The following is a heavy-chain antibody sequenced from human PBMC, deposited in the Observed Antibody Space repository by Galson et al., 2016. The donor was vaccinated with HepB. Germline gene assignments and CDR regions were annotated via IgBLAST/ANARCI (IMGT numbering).Heavy chain of an antibody. D-gene: IGHD1-26*01. CDR1: GGSIINNRW. CDR3: AKGERALGFDS. V-gene: IGHV4-4*02. Sequence: SETLSLTCTVSGGSIINNRWWNWVRQPPGKGLEWIGEVFHTGDTLYNPSLKSRVTMSVDKSMGQFFLNLNSVSAADTAVYYCAKGERALGFDSWGQGTLVSVSS. J-gene: IGHJ5*01. CDR2: VFHTGDT.